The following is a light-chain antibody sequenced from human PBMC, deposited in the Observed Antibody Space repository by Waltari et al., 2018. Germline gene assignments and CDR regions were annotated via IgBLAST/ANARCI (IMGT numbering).Light chain of an antibody. V-gene: IGKV3D-15*01. J-gene: IGKJ1*01. Sequence: EIVMTQSPATLSLSPGERATFSCRASQSVGSTLTWYQKKLGQAPRLLIFGASSRATGIPDRFSGSGSGTEFTLTISGLDPEDVAVYYCLQNDKWPWTFGQGT. CDR1: QSVGST. CDR2: GAS. CDR3: LQNDKWPWT.